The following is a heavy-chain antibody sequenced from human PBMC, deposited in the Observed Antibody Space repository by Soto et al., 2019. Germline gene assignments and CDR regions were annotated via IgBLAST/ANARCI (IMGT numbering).Heavy chain of an antibody. J-gene: IGHJ4*02. CDR1: GFTFSSYW. V-gene: IGHV3-74*01. D-gene: IGHD3-10*01. CDR2: IDEYGSTI. CDR3: TRDIGGKGAY. Sequence: QPGGSLRLSCAASGFTFSSYWMHWVRQVPGKGLLWVSRIDEYGSTINYADSVKGRFTISRDNAKNTLYLEMNSLRAEDTALYYCTRDIGGKGAYWGQGILVTVSS.